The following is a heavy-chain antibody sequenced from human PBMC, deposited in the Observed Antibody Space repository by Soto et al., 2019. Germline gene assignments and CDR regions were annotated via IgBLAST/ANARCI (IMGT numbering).Heavy chain of an antibody. J-gene: IGHJ6*03. Sequence: QVQLQESGPGLVKPSQTLSLTCTVSGGSISSGGYYWXWIRXHPXKGLXWIGYIYYSGSTYYNPSLKSRVTISVDXSKNQFSLKXXXVXXXXTAVXXXXXXXXXXXXXXXYYYYMDVWGKGTTVTVSS. CDR2: IYYSGST. CDR3: XXXXXXXXXXXXYYYYMDV. V-gene: IGHV4-31*03. CDR1: GGSISSGGYY.